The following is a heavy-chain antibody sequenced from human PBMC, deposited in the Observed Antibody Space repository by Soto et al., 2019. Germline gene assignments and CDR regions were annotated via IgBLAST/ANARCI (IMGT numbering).Heavy chain of an antibody. V-gene: IGHV4-34*01. CDR1: GGSFSGYY. CDR2: INHSGST. Sequence: LSLTCAVYGGSFSGYYWSWIRQPPGKGLEWIGEINHSGSTNYNPSLKSRVTISVDTSKYQFSLKLSSVTAADTAVYYCARGEEVPSSTMFGVVNSDYFDYWGQGTLVTVS. D-gene: IGHD3-3*01. J-gene: IGHJ4*02. CDR3: ARGEEVPSSTMFGVVNSDYFDY.